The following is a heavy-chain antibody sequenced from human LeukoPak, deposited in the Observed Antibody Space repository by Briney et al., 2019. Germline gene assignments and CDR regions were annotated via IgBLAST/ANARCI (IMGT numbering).Heavy chain of an antibody. CDR2: ISGYNGNT. CDR3: ARGYSYGSDYYYGMDV. J-gene: IGHJ6*01. V-gene: IGHV1-18*01. CDR1: GYTFTSYA. Sequence: SVKVSCKASGYTFTSYAISWVRQAPGQGLEWMGWISGYNGNTKYAQKVQGRVTMTTDTSTSTAYMELRSLRSDDTAVYYCARGYSYGSDYYYGMDVWGQGTTVTVSS. D-gene: IGHD5-18*01.